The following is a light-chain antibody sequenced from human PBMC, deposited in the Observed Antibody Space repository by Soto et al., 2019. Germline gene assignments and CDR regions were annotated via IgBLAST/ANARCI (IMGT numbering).Light chain of an antibody. CDR2: KAS. V-gene: IGKV1-5*03. J-gene: IGKJ4*01. CDR3: QQYNSYPVT. CDR1: QSISYW. Sequence: DIQMTQSPSTLSASVGDRVTITCRASQSISYWLAWYQQKPGKAPKLLIYKASSLGGGVPSRFSGSGSGTEFTLTISTLQPDDFATYYCQQYNSYPVTFGGGTQVEIK.